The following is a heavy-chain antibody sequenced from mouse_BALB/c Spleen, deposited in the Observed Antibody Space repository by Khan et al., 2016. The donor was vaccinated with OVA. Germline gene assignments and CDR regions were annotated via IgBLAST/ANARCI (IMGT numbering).Heavy chain of an antibody. V-gene: IGHV2-2*02. CDR1: GFSLTTYG. Sequence: VQLKESGPGLVQPSQSLSITCTVSGFSLTTYGVHWVRQSPGKGLEWLGVIWSGGNTDYNAAFTSRLSISKDNSKSQVFFKMNSLQANDTAIYYCARNYDYDEGLAYWGQGTLVTVSA. D-gene: IGHD2-4*01. CDR3: ARNYDYDEGLAY. J-gene: IGHJ3*01. CDR2: IWSGGNT.